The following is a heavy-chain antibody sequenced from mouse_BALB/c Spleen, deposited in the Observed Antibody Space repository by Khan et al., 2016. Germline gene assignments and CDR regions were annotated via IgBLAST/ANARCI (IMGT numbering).Heavy chain of an antibody. CDR3: TRSGGISYDY. J-gene: IGHJ2*01. V-gene: IGHV1-69*02. CDR1: GYTFTAYW. CDR2: IYPSDSYT. Sequence: QVQLQQPGAELVRPGASVKLSCKASGYTFTAYWMNWVKQRPGQGLEWIGNIYPSDSYTHYNQKFKDRATLTVDKSSKTAYTQLISPPSEDSAVYYCTRSGGISYDYWGQGTTLTVSS. D-gene: IGHD2-12*01.